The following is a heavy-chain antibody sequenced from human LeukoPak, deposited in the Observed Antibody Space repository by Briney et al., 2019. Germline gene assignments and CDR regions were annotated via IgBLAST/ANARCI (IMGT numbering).Heavy chain of an antibody. J-gene: IGHJ2*01. CDR3: ARDQYCDGDCLWCFDL. D-gene: IGHD2-21*02. Sequence: PPGRSLRLFCAASGFTLISYAMHWVRQAPGKGLEWVAVTSYDGSNKYYADSVRGRFTISRDNAKNSLYLQMNSLRAEDTAVYYCARDQYCDGDCLWCFDLWGRGTLVTVSS. CDR2: TSYDGSNK. V-gene: IGHV3-30-3*01. CDR1: GFTLISYA.